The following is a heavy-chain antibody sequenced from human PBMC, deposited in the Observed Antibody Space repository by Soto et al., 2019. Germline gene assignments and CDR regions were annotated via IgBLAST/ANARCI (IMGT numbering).Heavy chain of an antibody. CDR1: GGSFSGYY. Sequence: SETLSLTCAVYGGSFSGYYWSWIRQPPGKGLEWIGEINHSGSTNYNPSLKSRVTISVDTSKNQFSLKLSSVTAADTAVYYCARGALNYPVQGRLVPRIWGQGTMVTVSS. CDR2: INHSGST. CDR3: ARGALNYPVQGRLVPRI. J-gene: IGHJ3*02. V-gene: IGHV4-34*01. D-gene: IGHD6-19*01.